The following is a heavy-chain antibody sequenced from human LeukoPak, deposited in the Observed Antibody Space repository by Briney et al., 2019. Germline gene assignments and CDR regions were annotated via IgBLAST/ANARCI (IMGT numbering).Heavy chain of an antibody. V-gene: IGHV4-34*01. Sequence: SETLSLTCAVSGGSLSGYYWSWIRQSPGKGLEWIGEVIHSQSINLNPSLMSRLAISVDTSKNQFSLRLSSVTAADTAVYFCARGIRGGGMNASGYYRYHYNGLDVWAKGPRSPSP. D-gene: IGHD5-12*01. J-gene: IGHJ6*02. CDR2: VIHSQSI. CDR3: ARGIRGGGMNASGYYRYHYNGLDV. CDR1: GGSLSGYY.